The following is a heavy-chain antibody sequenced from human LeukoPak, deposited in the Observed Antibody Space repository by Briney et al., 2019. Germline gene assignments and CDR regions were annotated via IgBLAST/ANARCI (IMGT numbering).Heavy chain of an antibody. CDR1: GGSISSSSYY. V-gene: IGHV4-39*07. D-gene: IGHD3-10*01. J-gene: IGHJ5*02. Sequence: SETLSLTCTVSGGSISSSSYYWGWIRQPPGKGLEWIGSIYYSGSTYYNPSLKSRVTISVDTSKNQFSLKLSSVTAADTAVYYCAREPGVRGEGWFDPWGQGTPVTVSS. CDR2: IYYSGST. CDR3: AREPGVRGEGWFDP.